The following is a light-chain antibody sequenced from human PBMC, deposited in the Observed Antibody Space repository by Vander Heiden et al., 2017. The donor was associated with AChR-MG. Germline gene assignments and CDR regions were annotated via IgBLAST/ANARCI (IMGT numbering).Light chain of an antibody. CDR2: DAA. CDR1: QSVSNNL. J-gene: IGKJ4*01. Sequence: VLTHSPVILSLSPGATAPLSCRASQSVSNNLLAWYQQKPGQAPRLIIYDAANRATGIPDRFSGSGSGTDFTLSISRLEPEDFAVYYCQQFGNSPLTFGGGTKVE. V-gene: IGKV3-20*01. CDR3: QQFGNSPLT.